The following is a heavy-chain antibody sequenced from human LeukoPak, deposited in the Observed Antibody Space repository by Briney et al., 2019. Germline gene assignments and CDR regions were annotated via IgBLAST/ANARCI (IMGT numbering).Heavy chain of an antibody. J-gene: IGHJ4*02. CDR3: ARTLVYGSGSYFSVEELEITYYFDY. Sequence: PGGSLRLSCAASGFTFSSYAMGWVRQAPGKGLEWVANIKQDGSEKYYVDSVKGRFTISRDNAKNSLYLQMNSLRAEDTAVYYCARTLVYGSGSYFSVEELEITYYFDYWGQGTLVTVSS. D-gene: IGHD3-10*01. CDR2: IKQDGSEK. CDR1: GFTFSSYA. V-gene: IGHV3-7*03.